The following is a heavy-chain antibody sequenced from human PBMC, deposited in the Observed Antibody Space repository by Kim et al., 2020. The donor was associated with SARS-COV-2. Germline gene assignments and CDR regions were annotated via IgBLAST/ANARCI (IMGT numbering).Heavy chain of an antibody. CDR3: ARGITMIVVVTSYDAFDI. Sequence: KSRVTISVDTSKNQFSLKLSSVTAADTAVYYCARGITMIVVVTSYDAFDIWGQGTMVTVSS. V-gene: IGHV4-39*01. J-gene: IGHJ3*02. D-gene: IGHD3-22*01.